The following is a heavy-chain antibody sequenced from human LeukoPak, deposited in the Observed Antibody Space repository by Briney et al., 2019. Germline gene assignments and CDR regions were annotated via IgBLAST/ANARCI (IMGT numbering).Heavy chain of an antibody. D-gene: IGHD3-22*01. V-gene: IGHV2-70*11. Sequence: GPTLVNPTQTLTLTCTFSGFSLSTSGMCVSWIRQPPGKALEWLARIDWDDDKYYSTSLKTRLTISKDTSKNQVVLTMTNMDPVDTATYYCARIDARTEYYYDSSGYYHPQYYFDYWGQGTLVTVSS. CDR3: ARIDARTEYYYDSSGYYHPQYYFDY. J-gene: IGHJ4*02. CDR1: GFSLSTSGMC. CDR2: IDWDDDK.